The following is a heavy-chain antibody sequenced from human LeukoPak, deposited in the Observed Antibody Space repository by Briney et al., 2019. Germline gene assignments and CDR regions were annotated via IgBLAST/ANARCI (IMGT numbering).Heavy chain of an antibody. CDR3: AKSVFGSYNWFDP. D-gene: IGHD3-10*02. CDR2: ISGSGGST. Sequence: GGSLRLSCAASEFTFSTYAMNWVRQAPGKGLEWVSAISGSGGSTYYADSVKGRFTISRDNSKNTLYLQMNSLRAEDTAVYYCAKSVFGSYNWFDPWGQGTLVTVSS. CDR1: EFTFSTYA. V-gene: IGHV3-23*01. J-gene: IGHJ5*02.